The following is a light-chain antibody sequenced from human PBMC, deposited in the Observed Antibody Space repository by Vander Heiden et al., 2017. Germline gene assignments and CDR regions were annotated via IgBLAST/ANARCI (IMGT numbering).Light chain of an antibody. CDR1: QSISSY. V-gene: IGKV1-39*01. Sequence: DIQMTQSPSSLSASVGDRVTITCRPSQSISSYLNWYQQKPGKAPKLLIYAASSLQSGVSLRFSGSGSGTDFTLTISSLQPEDFATYYCQQSYTTPFTFGHGTKVDIK. J-gene: IGKJ3*01. CDR2: AAS. CDR3: QQSYTTPFT.